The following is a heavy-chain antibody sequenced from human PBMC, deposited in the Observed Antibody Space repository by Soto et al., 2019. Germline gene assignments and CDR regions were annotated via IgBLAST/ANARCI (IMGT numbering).Heavy chain of an antibody. D-gene: IGHD3-9*01. CDR1: GFTFSIYS. CDR3: ARDYYXLRYFDWPDNYYYGMDV. V-gene: IGHV3-48*02. CDR2: ISSSSSTI. Sequence: GSLRLSCAASGFTFSIYSMNWVRQAPGKGLEWVSYISSSSSTIYYADSVKGRFTISRDNAKNSLYLQMNSLRDEDTAVYYCARDYYXLRYFDWPDNYYYGMDVWGQGTTVTVSS. J-gene: IGHJ6*02.